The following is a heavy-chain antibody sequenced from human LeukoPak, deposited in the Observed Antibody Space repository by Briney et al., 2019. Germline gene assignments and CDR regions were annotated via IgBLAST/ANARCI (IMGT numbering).Heavy chain of an antibody. V-gene: IGHV4-39*07. CDR3: ARVASIAAAGTVDY. J-gene: IGHJ4*02. Sequence: PSETLPLTCTVSGGSISSSSYYWGWIRQPPGKGLEWIGSIYYSGSTYYNPSLKSRVTISVDTSKYQFSLKLSSVTAADTAVYYCARVASIAAAGTVDYWGQGTLVTVSS. D-gene: IGHD6-13*01. CDR2: IYYSGST. CDR1: GGSISSSSYY.